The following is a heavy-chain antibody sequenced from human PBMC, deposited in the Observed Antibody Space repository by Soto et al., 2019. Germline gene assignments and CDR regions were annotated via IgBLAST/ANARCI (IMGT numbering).Heavy chain of an antibody. D-gene: IGHD3-10*01. CDR2: IYYSGST. CDR3: ARPWFGELYYYGMDV. CDR1: GGSISSSSYY. J-gene: IGHJ6*04. V-gene: IGHV4-39*01. Sequence: SETLSLTCTVSGGSISSSSYYWGWIRQPPGKGLEWIGSIYYSGSTYYNPSLKSRVTISVDTSKNHFSLKLSSVTAADTAVYYCARPWFGELYYYGMDVWGKGTTVTVSS.